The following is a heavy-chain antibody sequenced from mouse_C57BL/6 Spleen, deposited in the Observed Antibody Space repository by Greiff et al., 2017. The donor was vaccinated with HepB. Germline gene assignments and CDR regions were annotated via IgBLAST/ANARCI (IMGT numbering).Heavy chain of an antibody. CDR2: IDPSDSYT. Sequence: QVQLQQPGAELVKPGASVKLSCMASGYTFTSYWMQWVKQRPGQGLEWIGEIDPSDSYTNYNQKFKGKATLTVDTSSSTAYMQLSSLTSEDSAVYYCARSLHYSAVVATKAMDYWGQGTSVTVSS. J-gene: IGHJ4*01. CDR3: ARSLHYSAVVATKAMDY. CDR1: GYTFTSYW. V-gene: IGHV1-50*01. D-gene: IGHD1-1*01.